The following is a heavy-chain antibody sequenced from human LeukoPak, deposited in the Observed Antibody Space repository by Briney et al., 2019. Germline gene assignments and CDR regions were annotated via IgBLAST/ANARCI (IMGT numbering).Heavy chain of an antibody. CDR1: GFTFSNYG. Sequence: GGSLRLSCAASGFTFSNYGIHWVRQAPGKGLEWVAVISYDGSNKYYAESVKGRFTISRDNSKNTLSLQMNSLRAEDTAVYYCARSDLWNDVYYWGQGTLVTVSS. J-gene: IGHJ4*02. CDR2: ISYDGSNK. D-gene: IGHD1-1*01. CDR3: ARSDLWNDVYY. V-gene: IGHV3-30*03.